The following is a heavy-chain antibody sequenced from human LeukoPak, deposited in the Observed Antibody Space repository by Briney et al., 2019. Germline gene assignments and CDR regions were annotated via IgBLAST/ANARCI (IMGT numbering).Heavy chain of an antibody. CDR3: ARSPSIAARLLYYYMDV. V-gene: IGHV4-34*01. CDR2: INHSGST. Sequence: PSETLSLTCAVYGGSFSGYYWSWIRQPPGKGLEWIGEINHSGSTNYTPSLKSRVTISVDTSKNQFSLKLSSVTAADTAVYYCARSPSIAARLLYYYMDVWGKGTTVTVSS. CDR1: GGSFSGYY. J-gene: IGHJ6*03. D-gene: IGHD6-6*01.